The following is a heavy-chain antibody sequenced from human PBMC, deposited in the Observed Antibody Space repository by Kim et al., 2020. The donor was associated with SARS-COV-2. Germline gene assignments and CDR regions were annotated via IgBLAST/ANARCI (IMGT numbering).Heavy chain of an antibody. CDR3: ARAGSSGWYYRAGYYFDL. V-gene: IGHV4-61*01. CDR1: GGSVSSGSYY. D-gene: IGHD6-19*01. Sequence: SETLSLTCTVSGGSVSSGSYYWSWIRQPPGKGLEWIGYIYYSGSTNYNPSLKSRVTISVDTSKNQFSLKLSSVTAADTAVYYCARAGSSGWYYRAGYYFDLWGRGTLVTVSS. CDR2: IYYSGST. J-gene: IGHJ2*01.